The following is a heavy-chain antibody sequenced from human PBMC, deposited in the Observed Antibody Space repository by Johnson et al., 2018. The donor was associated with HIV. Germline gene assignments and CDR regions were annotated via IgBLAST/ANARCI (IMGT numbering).Heavy chain of an antibody. CDR3: AKDCSSGWWRITKSDAFDI. CDR1: GFTFRTYA. CDR2: ISYDGNNK. D-gene: IGHD6-19*01. V-gene: IGHV3-30*18. J-gene: IGHJ3*02. Sequence: QMQLVESGGGVVQPGRSVRLSCAASGFTFRTYAMHWVRQAPGKGLEWVAVISYDGNNKYYADSVKGRFTISRDNSKNTLYLQMNSLRAEDTAVYYCAKDCSSGWWRITKSDAFDIWGQGTMVTVSS.